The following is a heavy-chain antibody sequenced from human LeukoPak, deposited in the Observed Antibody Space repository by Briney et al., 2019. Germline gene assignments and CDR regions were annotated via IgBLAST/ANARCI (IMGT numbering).Heavy chain of an antibody. V-gene: IGHV1-69*02. CDR3: ASSYDILTGYHTSSSFDY. J-gene: IGHJ4*02. Sequence: SVKVSCKASRYTFTSYYMHWVRQAPGQGLEWMGRIIPILGIANYAQKFQGRVTITADKSTSTAYMELSSLRSEDTAVYYCASSYDILTGYHTSSSFDYWGQGTLVTVSS. CDR2: IIPILGIA. D-gene: IGHD3-9*01. CDR1: RYTFTSYY.